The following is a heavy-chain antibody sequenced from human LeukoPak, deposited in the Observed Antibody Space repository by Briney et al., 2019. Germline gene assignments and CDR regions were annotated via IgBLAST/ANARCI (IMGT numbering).Heavy chain of an antibody. Sequence: SVKVSCKASGGTFSSYAISWVRQAPGQGLEWMGGIIPIFGTANYAQKFQGRVTITTDESTSTAYMELSSLRSEDTAVYYCARALLVNKVLVTVDAFDIWGQGTMVTVSS. CDR3: ARALLVNKVLVTVDAFDI. CDR2: IIPIFGTA. J-gene: IGHJ3*02. D-gene: IGHD2-21*02. CDR1: GGTFSSYA. V-gene: IGHV1-69*05.